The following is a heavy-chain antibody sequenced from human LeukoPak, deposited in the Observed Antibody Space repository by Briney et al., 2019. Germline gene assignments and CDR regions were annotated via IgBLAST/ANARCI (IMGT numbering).Heavy chain of an antibody. Sequence: GGSLRHSCAASGFTFSSYWMSWVRQAPGKGLEWVANIKQDGSEKYYVDSVKGRFTISRDNAKNSLYLQMNSLRAEDTAVYYCARQKQWLAVYYFDYWGQGTLVTVSS. D-gene: IGHD6-19*01. CDR2: IKQDGSEK. CDR3: ARQKQWLAVYYFDY. CDR1: GFTFSSYW. V-gene: IGHV3-7*01. J-gene: IGHJ4*02.